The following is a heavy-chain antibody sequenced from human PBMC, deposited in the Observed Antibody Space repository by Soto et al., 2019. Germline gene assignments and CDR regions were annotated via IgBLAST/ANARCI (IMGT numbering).Heavy chain of an antibody. CDR2: INAGNGNT. CDR1: GYTFTSYA. J-gene: IGHJ4*02. Sequence: AASVKVSCKASGYTFTSYAMHSVRQAPGQRLEWMGWINAGNGNTKYSQKFEGRVTITRDTSASTAYMELSSLRSEETAVYYCARDLGGWPDYWGQGTLVTVSS. D-gene: IGHD2-15*01. CDR3: ARDLGGWPDY. V-gene: IGHV1-3*01.